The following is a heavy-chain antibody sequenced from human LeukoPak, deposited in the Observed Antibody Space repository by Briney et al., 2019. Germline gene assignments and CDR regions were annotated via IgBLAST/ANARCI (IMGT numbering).Heavy chain of an antibody. J-gene: IGHJ3*02. D-gene: IGHD2-15*01. CDR1: GFIFSGYT. V-gene: IGHV3-21*01. Sequence: GGSLRLSCAASGFIFSGYTMNWGRQAPGKGLEWVSSISISSSYIYYADSVKGRFTISRDNAKKSLYLQMNSLRAEDTAVYYCARHGGYCSGGGCYGDAFNIWGQGTMVTVSS. CDR2: ISISSSYI. CDR3: ARHGGYCSGGGCYGDAFNI.